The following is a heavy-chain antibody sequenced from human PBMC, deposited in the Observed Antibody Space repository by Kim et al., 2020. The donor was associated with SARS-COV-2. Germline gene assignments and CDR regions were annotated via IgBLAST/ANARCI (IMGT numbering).Heavy chain of an antibody. Sequence: SLKGRVTISVDTSKNQLSLKRSSVTAADTAVYYCARGGITIFGVVNAIDYWGQGTLVTVSS. V-gene: IGHV4-59*09. D-gene: IGHD3-3*01. J-gene: IGHJ4*02. CDR3: ARGGITIFGVVNAIDY.